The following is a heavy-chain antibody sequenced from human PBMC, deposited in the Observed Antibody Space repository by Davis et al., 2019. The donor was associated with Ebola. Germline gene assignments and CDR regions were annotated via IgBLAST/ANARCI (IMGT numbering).Heavy chain of an antibody. D-gene: IGHD1-26*01. Sequence: ASVKVSCKTSGYAFDSFDINWVRQASGQGPVWVGWMNPKSGKTGSTDNFRGRVTFTSDTSTSTAYMELSSLTSDDTALYYCARDRGSYSFDYWGQGTLVTVSS. J-gene: IGHJ4*02. CDR2: MNPKSGKT. V-gene: IGHV1-8*01. CDR3: ARDRGSYSFDY. CDR1: GYAFDSFD.